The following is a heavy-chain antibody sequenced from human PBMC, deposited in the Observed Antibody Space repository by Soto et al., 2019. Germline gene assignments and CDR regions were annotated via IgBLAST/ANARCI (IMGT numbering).Heavy chain of an antibody. D-gene: IGHD6-13*01. CDR2: ISGSGGST. V-gene: IGHV3-23*01. J-gene: IGHJ4*02. CDR1: GFTFSSYA. Sequence: GGSLRLSCAASGFTFSSYAMSWVRQAPGKGLEWVSAISGSGGSTYYADSVRGRFTISRDNSKNTLYLQMNSLRAEDTAVYYCAKCEVYSSSWYDYWGQGTLVTVSS. CDR3: AKCEVYSSSWYDY.